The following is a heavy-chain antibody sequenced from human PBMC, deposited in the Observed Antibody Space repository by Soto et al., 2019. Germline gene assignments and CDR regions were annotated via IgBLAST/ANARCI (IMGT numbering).Heavy chain of an antibody. CDR1: GFTFSSRW. D-gene: IGHD6-13*01. CDR3: ATQAGPAAAGLVLDF. V-gene: IGHV3-7*02. J-gene: IGHJ4*02. Sequence: EVQLVESGGGLVQPGGSLRLACEASGFTFSSRWMTWVRQGPGKGREWLANIKQDENVKDYADSVKGRFTVSRDNAKNSLYLQMNSLRAEDTAVYSCATQAGPAAAGLVLDFWGQGTLVTVSS. CDR2: IKQDENVK.